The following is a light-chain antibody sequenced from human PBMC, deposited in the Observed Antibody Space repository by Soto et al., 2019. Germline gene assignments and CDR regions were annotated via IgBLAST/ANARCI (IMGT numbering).Light chain of an antibody. Sequence: IQLTESPSSLSSPVGDRVTITLWASLRSHTFIACYQQKPGKPPKLPTYYASTLQTGAPPRFSGSGSGTDFTLTISSRQPEDFATYYCQQLESYPSTFGGGTKVDI. V-gene: IGKV1-9*01. CDR3: QQLESYPST. CDR1: LRSHTF. CDR2: YAS. J-gene: IGKJ4*01.